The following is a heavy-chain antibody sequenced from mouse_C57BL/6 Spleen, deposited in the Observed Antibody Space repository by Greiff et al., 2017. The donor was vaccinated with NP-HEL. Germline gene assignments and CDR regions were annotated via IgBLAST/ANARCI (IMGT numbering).Heavy chain of an antibody. CDR3: ASADYDSSHWYFDG. CDR1: GYTFTSYW. V-gene: IGHV1-7*01. Sequence: QVQLQQSGAELANPGASVKLSCKASGYTFTSYWTHWVKQRPGQGLEWIGYINPCSGFSKYNQKFKDKATLTADKSSSTAYMQLNSLTYTDAAVYYCASADYDSSHWYFDGWGKGTTLTVSS. D-gene: IGHD1-1*01. CDR2: INPCSGFS. J-gene: IGHJ2*01.